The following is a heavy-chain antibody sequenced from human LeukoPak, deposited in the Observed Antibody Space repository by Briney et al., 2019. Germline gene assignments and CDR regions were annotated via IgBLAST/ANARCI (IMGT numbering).Heavy chain of an antibody. CDR3: AKDKPFTYYDILTGPQGD. CDR2: IIGSGGST. D-gene: IGHD3-9*01. Sequence: GGSLRLSCATSGFTFNIYHMSWVRQAPGKGLEWVSAIIGSGGSTYYADSVKGRFTISRDNSKNTLYLQMNSLRAEDTAVYYCAKDKPFTYYDILTGPQGDWGQGTLVTVSS. J-gene: IGHJ4*02. CDR1: GFTFNIYH. V-gene: IGHV3-23*01.